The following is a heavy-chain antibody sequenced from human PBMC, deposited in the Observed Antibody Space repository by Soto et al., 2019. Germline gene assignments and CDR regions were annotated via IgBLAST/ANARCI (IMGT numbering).Heavy chain of an antibody. CDR3: ARSEVRGVVNYYYGMDV. D-gene: IGHD3-10*01. Sequence: SETLSLTCTVSGGSVSSGSYYWSWIRQPPGKGLEWIGYIYYSGSTNYNPSLKSRVTISVDTSKNQFSLKLSSVTAADTAVYYCARSEVRGVVNYYYGMDVWGQGPTVTVSS. CDR2: IYYSGST. CDR1: GGSVSSGSYY. V-gene: IGHV4-61*01. J-gene: IGHJ6*02.